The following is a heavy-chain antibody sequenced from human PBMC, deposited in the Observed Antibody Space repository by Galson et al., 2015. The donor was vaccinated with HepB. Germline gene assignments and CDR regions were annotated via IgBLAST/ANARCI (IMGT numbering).Heavy chain of an antibody. CDR2: ISAYNGNT. Sequence: SVKVSCKASGYTFTSYGISWVRQAPGQGLEWMGWISAYNGNTNYAQKLQGRVTMTTDTSTSTAYMELRSLRSDDTAVYYCARDVRYYGSGSPWDYWGQGTLVTVSS. V-gene: IGHV1-18*01. CDR3: ARDVRYYGSGSPWDY. CDR1: GYTFTSYG. D-gene: IGHD3-10*01. J-gene: IGHJ4*02.